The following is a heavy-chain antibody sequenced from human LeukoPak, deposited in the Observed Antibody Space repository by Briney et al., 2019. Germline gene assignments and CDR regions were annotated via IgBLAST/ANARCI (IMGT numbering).Heavy chain of an antibody. Sequence: GGSLRISCAASGFTFSSFGMHWVRQAPGKGLAWVAVIWHDGSNKDYADSVKGRLAISRDNSKNTLYLEMSSLRAEDTAVYYCARDRWTYTFYFDYWGQGTLVTVSS. J-gene: IGHJ4*02. D-gene: IGHD5-12*01. CDR1: GFTFSSFG. V-gene: IGHV3-33*01. CDR3: ARDRWTYTFYFDY. CDR2: IWHDGSNK.